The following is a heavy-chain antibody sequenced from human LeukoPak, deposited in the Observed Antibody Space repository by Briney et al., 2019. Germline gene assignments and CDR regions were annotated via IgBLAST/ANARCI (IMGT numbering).Heavy chain of an antibody. D-gene: IGHD3-9*01. V-gene: IGHV3-23*01. CDR2: ISGSGGST. CDR1: GFTFSSYA. Sequence: PGGSLRLSCAASGFTFSSYAMSWVRQAPGKGLEWVSAISGSGGSTYYADSVKGRFTISRDNSKNTLYLQMNSLRAEDTVFFHAEDGIRDFDWFYFDYWGQGTLVTVSS. J-gene: IGHJ4*02. CDR3: EDGIRDFDWFYFDY.